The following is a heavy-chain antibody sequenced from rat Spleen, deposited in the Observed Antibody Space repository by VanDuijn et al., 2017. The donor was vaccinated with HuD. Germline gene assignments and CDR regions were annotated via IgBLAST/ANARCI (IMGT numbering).Heavy chain of an antibody. V-gene: IGHV5-29*01. CDR2: ISYDGSST. Sequence: EVQLVESDGGLVQPGRSLKLSCVASGFTFNDCYMAWVRQAPTKGLEWVATISYDGSSTYYRDSEKGRFTISRDNAKSTLYLQMDSLRSEDTATYYCVRQGYLRDWYFDFWGPGTMVAVSS. CDR3: VRQGYLRDWYFDF. CDR1: GFTFNDCY. D-gene: IGHD2-7*01. J-gene: IGHJ1*01.